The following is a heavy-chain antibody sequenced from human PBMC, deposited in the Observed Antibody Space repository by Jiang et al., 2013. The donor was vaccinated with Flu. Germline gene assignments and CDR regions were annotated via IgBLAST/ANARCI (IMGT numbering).Heavy chain of an antibody. CDR1: GGSISSRSYY. Sequence: PGLVKPSETLSLTCTVSGGSISSRSYYWGWIRQPPGKGLEWIGSXFYSGNTYYNPSLKSRVTMSVDTSKNQFSLKLSSVTAADTAVYYCATLEDGGSAPFGYWGQGSLVTVSS. J-gene: IGHJ4*02. CDR3: ATLEDGGSAPFGY. D-gene: IGHD1-26*01. V-gene: IGHV4-39*07. CDR2: XFYSGNT.